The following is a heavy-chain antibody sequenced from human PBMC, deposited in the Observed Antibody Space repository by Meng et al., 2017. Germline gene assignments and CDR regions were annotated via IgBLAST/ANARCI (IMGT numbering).Heavy chain of an antibody. CDR3: ATGAAAADH. Sequence: AQPVGCGGGLGRPGGSGRLSCVATGFRVTDAWMSWVRQAPGKGLEWVGRINSNSDGGTTDYAAPVKGRFTISRDDSKNTLYQQMNSLITEDTAVYFCATGAAAADHWGQGTLVTVFS. V-gene: IGHV3-15*01. CDR1: GFRVTDAW. D-gene: IGHD6-13*01. CDR2: INSNSDGGTT. J-gene: IGHJ4*02.